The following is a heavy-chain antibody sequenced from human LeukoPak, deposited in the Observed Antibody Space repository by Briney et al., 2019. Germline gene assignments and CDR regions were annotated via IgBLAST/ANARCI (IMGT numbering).Heavy chain of an antibody. CDR3: ARDGGYYYDSSGPPLYYYYGMDV. V-gene: IGHV3-66*02. CDR1: GFAVSSNY. Sequence: GALRLSCAASGFAVSSNYMGWVRQAPGKGLEWVSVIYSGGSTYYADSVKGRFTISRDNSKNTLYLQMNSLRAEDTAVYYCARDGGYYYDSSGPPLYYYYGMDVWGQGTTVTVSS. J-gene: IGHJ6*02. CDR2: IYSGGST. D-gene: IGHD3-22*01.